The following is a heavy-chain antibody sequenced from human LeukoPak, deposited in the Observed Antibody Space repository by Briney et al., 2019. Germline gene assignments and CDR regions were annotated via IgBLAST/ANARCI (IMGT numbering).Heavy chain of an antibody. D-gene: IGHD6-13*01. CDR1: GYIFSDYY. V-gene: IGHV1-2*02. CDR2: INPKSGAA. Sequence: ASVKVSCKASGYIFSDYYMHWVRQAPGQGLEWLGWINPKSGAADYAQQFRGRVTMTRDTSINTDYMEMKRVTSDDTAVYYCARGAEAETSPLDFWGRGTLVIVS. J-gene: IGHJ4*02. CDR3: ARGAEAETSPLDF.